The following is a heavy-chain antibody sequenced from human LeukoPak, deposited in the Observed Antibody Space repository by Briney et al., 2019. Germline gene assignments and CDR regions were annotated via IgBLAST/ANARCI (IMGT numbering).Heavy chain of an antibody. CDR1: GLTFSSYW. CDR2: IKQDGSER. J-gene: IGHJ4*02. Sequence: SAGSLRLSCAASGLTFSSYWMSWVRQAPGKGLEWVANIKQDGSERHYVDSVKGRFTISRDNAKKSLFLHMNSLRVEDTAVYYCARGSECTSSTNYYFDYWGQGTLVTVSS. V-gene: IGHV3-7*01. D-gene: IGHD2-2*01. CDR3: ARGSECTSSTNYYFDY.